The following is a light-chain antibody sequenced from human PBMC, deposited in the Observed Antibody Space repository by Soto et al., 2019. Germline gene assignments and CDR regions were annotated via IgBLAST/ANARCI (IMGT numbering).Light chain of an antibody. V-gene: IGKV3-15*01. CDR3: QQYNNWWT. CDR1: PSVTNY. CDR2: GAS. Sequence: EILLTQSPAPLSLSPGERATLSCRASPSVTNYLAWYQQKPGQAPRLLIYGASTRATGIPARFSGSGSGTEFNLTISSLQSEDFAVYYCQQYNNWWTFGQGTKVDIK. J-gene: IGKJ1*01.